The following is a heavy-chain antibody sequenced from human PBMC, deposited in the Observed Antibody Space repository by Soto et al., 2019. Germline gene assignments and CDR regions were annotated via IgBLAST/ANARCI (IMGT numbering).Heavy chain of an antibody. V-gene: IGHV1-2*02. CDR1: GYTFTGHY. Sequence: GASVKVSCQASGYTFTGHYIHWVRQAPEQGPEWMGEIGPESGATRYAQKFQGRVTMTRDMSITTVYMELNNLSPDDTAVYYCGRGRSGQIVVVYWGQGTPVTVSS. J-gene: IGHJ4*02. CDR2: IGPESGAT. D-gene: IGHD3-22*01. CDR3: GRGRSGQIVVVY.